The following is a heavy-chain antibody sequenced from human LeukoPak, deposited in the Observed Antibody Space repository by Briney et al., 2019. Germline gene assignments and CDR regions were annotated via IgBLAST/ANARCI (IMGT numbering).Heavy chain of an antibody. Sequence: GGSLRLSCAASGFTFSSYWMHWVRQAPGKGLVGVSRINTDGSSTSYADSVKGRFTISRNNAKNTLYLQMNSLRAEDTAVYYCAKPTGGYGAGLKTEYFQHWGQGTLVTVSS. CDR2: INTDGSST. CDR3: AKPTGGYGAGLKTEYFQH. V-gene: IGHV3-74*01. D-gene: IGHD5-12*01. CDR1: GFTFSSYW. J-gene: IGHJ1*01.